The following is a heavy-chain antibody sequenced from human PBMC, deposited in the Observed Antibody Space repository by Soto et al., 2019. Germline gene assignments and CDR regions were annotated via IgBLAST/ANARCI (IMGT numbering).Heavy chain of an antibody. J-gene: IGHJ6*02. CDR3: ASSSSSWYGSYYGMDV. V-gene: IGHV1-18*01. D-gene: IGHD6-13*01. CDR1: RYTDTSYG. CDR2: ISAYNGYT. Sequence: ASVKVSCKAYRYTDTSYGSSLVRQSPGQGLVWLGCISAYNGYTNDAQKLQGRVTMPTDTSTSTAYMELRSLSSDDTAVYYSASSSSSWYGSYYGMDVCGQRTTVTVSS.